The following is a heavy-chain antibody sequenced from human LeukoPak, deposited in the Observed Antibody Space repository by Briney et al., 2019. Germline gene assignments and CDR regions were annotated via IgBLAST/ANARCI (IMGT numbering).Heavy chain of an antibody. Sequence: GEPLKISCTTSGYSFSSNWIGWVRQMPGRGLEWMGIINPGDSDTRYSPSFQGQVTISADKSISTAYLHWSSLKASDTAIYYCTRAVEMTPIGSISLFLPPMPDYWGHGTPVTVSS. CDR2: INPGDSDT. CDR1: GYSFSSNW. CDR3: TRAVEMTPIGSISLFLPPMPDY. J-gene: IGHJ4*01. V-gene: IGHV5-51*01. D-gene: IGHD5-24*01.